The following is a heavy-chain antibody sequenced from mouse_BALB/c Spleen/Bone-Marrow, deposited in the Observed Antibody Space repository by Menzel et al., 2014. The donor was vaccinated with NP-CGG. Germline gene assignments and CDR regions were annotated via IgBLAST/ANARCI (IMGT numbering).Heavy chain of an antibody. CDR1: GYSITSDYA. CDR3: ARGGARATGWFAY. CDR2: ISYSGST. D-gene: IGHD3-1*01. V-gene: IGHV3-2*02. J-gene: IGHJ3*01. Sequence: ESGPGLVKPSQSLFLTCTVTGYSITSDYAWNWIRQFPGNKLEWMGYISYSGSTSYNPSLKSRISITRDTSKNQFFLQLNSVTTEDTATYYCARGGARATGWFAYWGQGTLVTVSA.